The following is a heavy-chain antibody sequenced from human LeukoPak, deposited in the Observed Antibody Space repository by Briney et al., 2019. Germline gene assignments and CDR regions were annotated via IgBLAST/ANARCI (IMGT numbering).Heavy chain of an antibody. CDR1: ELTFRSYE. Sequence: SGGSLRLSCVASELTFRSYEMNWVRQAPGKGLEWVSYISSSGSPIYYTDSVKGRFTISRDNAKNSLYLQMNSLRVDDTAVYYCARRERLGYSYGRGTLDIWGQGTMVTVSS. CDR2: ISSSGSPI. J-gene: IGHJ3*02. V-gene: IGHV3-48*03. D-gene: IGHD5-18*01. CDR3: ARRERLGYSYGRGTLDI.